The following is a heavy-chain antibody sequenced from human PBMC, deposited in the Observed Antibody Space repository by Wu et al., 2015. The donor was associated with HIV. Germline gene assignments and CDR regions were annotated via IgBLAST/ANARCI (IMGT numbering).Heavy chain of an antibody. D-gene: IGHD6-6*01. CDR3: ARDQSSSWPHYDY. J-gene: IGHJ4*02. V-gene: IGHV1-18*01. CDR1: GYTFTTYG. Sequence: QVQLVQSGAEMKKPGASVKVSCKASGYTFTTYGVNWVRQAPGQGLEWMGWISTSNGDTHSAQKFQARLTMTTDTSMSTAYMELRSLRSDDTAFYYCARDQSSSWPHYDYWGQGTLVTVSS. CDR2: ISTSNGDT.